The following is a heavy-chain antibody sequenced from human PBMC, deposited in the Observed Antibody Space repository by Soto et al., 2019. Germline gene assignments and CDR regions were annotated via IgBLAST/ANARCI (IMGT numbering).Heavy chain of an antibody. CDR1: GFTFTSSA. J-gene: IGHJ4*02. D-gene: IGHD2-8*01. CDR2: IAVGSGYT. V-gene: IGHV1-58*01. Sequence: QMQLEQSGPEVKKPGTSVKVSCKASGFTFTSSAFQWVRQARGQCLEWIGWIAVGSGYTNYAQRFQDRVTLTRDMSTATTYMELSRLTSEDTAIYYCAADATAWQQMVPSDYWGQGTLVTVSS. CDR3: AADATAWQQMVPSDY.